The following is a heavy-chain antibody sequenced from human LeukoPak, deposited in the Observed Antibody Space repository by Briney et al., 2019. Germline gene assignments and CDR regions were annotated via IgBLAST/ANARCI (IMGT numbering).Heavy chain of an antibody. J-gene: IGHJ6*03. CDR1: GYTFPGYY. CDR3: ARDSKWELPQVDYYYYYYMDV. CDR2: INPNSGGT. D-gene: IGHD1-26*01. Sequence: ASVKVSCKASGYTFPGYYMHWVRQAPGQGLEWMGWINPNSGGTNYAQKFQGRVTMTRDTSISTAYMELSRLRSDDTAVYYCARDSKWELPQVDYYYYYYMDVWGKGTTVTVSS. V-gene: IGHV1-2*02.